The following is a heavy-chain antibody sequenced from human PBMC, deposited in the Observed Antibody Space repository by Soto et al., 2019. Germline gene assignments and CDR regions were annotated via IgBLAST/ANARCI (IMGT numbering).Heavy chain of an antibody. J-gene: IGHJ6*02. Sequence: QVQLQEAGPGLVKPSETLSLTCTVSGGSINSYYWSWVRQPPGKGLEWMGHIYYGGRTDYNPSLKSRLTISAGTSNNQLSLTVSSVTAADTALYYCATSRAPADRYYYNGMDVWGPGTTVTVSS. CDR3: ATSRAPADRYYYNGMDV. D-gene: IGHD1-26*01. CDR1: GGSINSYY. CDR2: IYYGGRT. V-gene: IGHV4-59*12.